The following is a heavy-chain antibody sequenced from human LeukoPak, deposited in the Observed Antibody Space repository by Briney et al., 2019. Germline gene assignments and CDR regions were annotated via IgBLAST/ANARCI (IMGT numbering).Heavy chain of an antibody. D-gene: IGHD3-10*01. J-gene: IGHJ4*02. V-gene: IGHV3-9*01. CDR2: ISWNSGSI. CDR1: GFTFDDYA. Sequence: PGGSLRLSCAASGFTFDDYAMHWVRQAPGKGLEWVSGISWNSGSIGYADSVKGRFTIFRDNAKNSLYLQMNSLRAEDTALYYCAKEKFGQGIDYWGQGTLVTVSS. CDR3: AKEKFGQGIDY.